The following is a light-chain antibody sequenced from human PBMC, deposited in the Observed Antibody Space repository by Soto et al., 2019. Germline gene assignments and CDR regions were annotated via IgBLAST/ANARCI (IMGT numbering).Light chain of an antibody. CDR2: DAS. Sequence: NVLTQAPATLSFSPGEGAPLSFRASQSINTYLAWYQQKPGQAPRLLIYDASKRATGIPARFSGSGSGTNFTLTISSLEPEDFAVYYCQQRRSWQVTFGQGTRLEIK. J-gene: IGKJ5*01. CDR1: QSINTY. CDR3: QQRRSWQVT. V-gene: IGKV3D-11*02.